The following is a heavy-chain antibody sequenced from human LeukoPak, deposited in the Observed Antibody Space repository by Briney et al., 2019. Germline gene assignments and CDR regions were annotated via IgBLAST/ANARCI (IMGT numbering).Heavy chain of an antibody. Sequence: GGSLRLSCAASGFDFSSNWMHWVRQAPGKGLEWVSAISGSGGSTYYADSVKGRFTISRDNSKNTLYLQMNSLRAKDTAVYYCAKGARLRVSCDYWGQGTLVTVSS. CDR2: ISGSGGST. CDR3: AKGARLRVSCDY. V-gene: IGHV3-23*01. J-gene: IGHJ4*02. CDR1: GFDFSSNW. D-gene: IGHD3-16*01.